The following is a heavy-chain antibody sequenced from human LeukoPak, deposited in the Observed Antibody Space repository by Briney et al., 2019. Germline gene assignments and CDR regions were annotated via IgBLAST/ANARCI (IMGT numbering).Heavy chain of an antibody. J-gene: IGHJ4*02. CDR1: GFTFDDYG. V-gene: IGHV3-48*03. CDR2: INGSGTTI. CDR3: ARDRSTVTTWIDY. Sequence: GGSLRLSCAASGFTFDDYGLSWVRQAPGKGLEWVSYINGSGTTIYYADSVKGRFTISRDNAKNSLFLQMNSLRAEDTAVYYCARDRSTVTTWIDYWGQGTLVTVSS. D-gene: IGHD4-17*01.